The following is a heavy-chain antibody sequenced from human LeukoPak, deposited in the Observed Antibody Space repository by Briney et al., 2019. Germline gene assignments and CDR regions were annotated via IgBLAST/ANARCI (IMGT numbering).Heavy chain of an antibody. CDR1: GFTFSYYG. J-gene: IGHJ4*02. D-gene: IGHD6-19*01. Sequence: PGGSLRLSCAPSGFTFSYYGMHWVRQAPGKGLEWVAFIRYDESKKFYGDSVKGRFTISRDNAKNSVYLQMNSLRAEDTAVYYCARDVPSGRFDYWGQGTLVTVAS. CDR3: ARDVPSGRFDY. V-gene: IGHV3-30*02. CDR2: IRYDESKK.